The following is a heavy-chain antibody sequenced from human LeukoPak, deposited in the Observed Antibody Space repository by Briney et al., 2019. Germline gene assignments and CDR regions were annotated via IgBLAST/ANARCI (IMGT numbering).Heavy chain of an antibody. Sequence: SETLSLTCTVSGGSISSSSYYWGWIRQPPGKGVEWIGTIYYSGSTYYNPSLKSRVTISVDTSKNQFSLKLSSVTAADTAVYYCASRYDYSNYIDYWGQGTLVTVSS. CDR2: IYYSGST. J-gene: IGHJ4*02. CDR1: GGSISSSSYY. V-gene: IGHV4-39*01. CDR3: ASRYDYSNYIDY. D-gene: IGHD4-11*01.